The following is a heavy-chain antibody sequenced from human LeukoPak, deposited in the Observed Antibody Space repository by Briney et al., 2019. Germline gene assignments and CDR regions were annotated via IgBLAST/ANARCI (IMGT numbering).Heavy chain of an antibody. V-gene: IGHV1-2*02. Sequence: GASVKVSCKASGYTFTGYYMHWVRQAPGQGLEWMGWINPNSGGTNYVQKFQGRVTMTRDTSISTAYMELSRLRSDDTAVYYCARDRGGSYSPYYFDYWGQGTLVTVSS. J-gene: IGHJ4*02. CDR3: ARDRGGSYSPYYFDY. CDR2: INPNSGGT. CDR1: GYTFTGYY. D-gene: IGHD1-26*01.